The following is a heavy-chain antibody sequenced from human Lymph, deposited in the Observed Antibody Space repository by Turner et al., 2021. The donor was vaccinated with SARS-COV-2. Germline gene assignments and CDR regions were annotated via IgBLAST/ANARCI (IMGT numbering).Heavy chain of an antibody. CDR3: AKDLSAGDYDYYYGMDV. CDR2: ISYDGNNE. V-gene: IGHV3-30*18. Sequence: QVQLVESGGGVVQPGRSLTLPCASSGFSFSGYGMPWVRQAPGKVQEWVVVISYDGNNEHCADSVKGRFTISRDNYKNTLYLQMNRLRPDDTAVYYCAKDLSAGDYDYYYGMDVWGQGTTVTVSS. D-gene: IGHD3-10*01. CDR1: GFSFSGYG. J-gene: IGHJ6*02.